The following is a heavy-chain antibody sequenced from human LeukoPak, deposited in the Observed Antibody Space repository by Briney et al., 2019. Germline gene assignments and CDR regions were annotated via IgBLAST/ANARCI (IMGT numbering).Heavy chain of an antibody. J-gene: IGHJ6*02. Sequence: ASVKVSCKASGYTFTGYYMHWVRQAPGRRLEWMGRINPNSGGTNYAQKFQGRVTMTGDTSISTAYMELSRLRSDDTAVYYCARGRVGATTFWFYYYGMDVWGQGTTVTVSS. V-gene: IGHV1-2*06. D-gene: IGHD1-26*01. CDR3: ARGRVGATTFWFYYYGMDV. CDR2: INPNSGGT. CDR1: GYTFTGYY.